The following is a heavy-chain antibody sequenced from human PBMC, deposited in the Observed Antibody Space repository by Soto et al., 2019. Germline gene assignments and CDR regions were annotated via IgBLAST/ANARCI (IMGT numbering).Heavy chain of an antibody. D-gene: IGHD5-18*01. V-gene: IGHV3-7*01. J-gene: IGHJ4*02. Sequence: EVQLVESGGDLVQPGGSLRLSCATSGFTFRTYWMSWVRQAPGKGLEWVACIKKDGSEEYYVDSVRGRFTISRDNAKNSLYLQMNSRRAEDTAVYYCAGLDTSMVKPPGYWGQGTLVTVSS. CDR1: GFTFRTYW. CDR3: AGLDTSMVKPPGY. CDR2: IKKDGSEE.